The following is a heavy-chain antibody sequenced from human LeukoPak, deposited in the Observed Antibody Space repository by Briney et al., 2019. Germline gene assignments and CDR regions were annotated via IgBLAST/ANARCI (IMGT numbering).Heavy chain of an antibody. CDR3: ATSRGSWPDYFDY. Sequence: GGSLRLSCTASGFTFSSFYMSWVRQAPGKGLEWVANINQGGGETNYVDSVKGRFTISRDNPKNSLYLQMNSLRAEDTAVYYCATSRGSWPDYFDYWGQGTLVTVSS. CDR2: INQGGGET. J-gene: IGHJ4*02. D-gene: IGHD6-13*01. CDR1: GFTFSSFY. V-gene: IGHV3-7*01.